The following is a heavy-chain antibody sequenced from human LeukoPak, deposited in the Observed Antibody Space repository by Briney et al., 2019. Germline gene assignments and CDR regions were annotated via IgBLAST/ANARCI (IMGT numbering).Heavy chain of an antibody. Sequence: GGSLRLSCAASGFTFSSYEMNWVRQAPGKGLEWVSYISSSGSTIYYADSVKGRFTISRDDSKNTLYLQMHILRAEDTALYYCAKPVIPSSYQETYYMDVWGKGTTVTVS. CDR3: AKPVIPSSYQETYYMDV. CDR2: ISSSGSTI. D-gene: IGHD1-14*01. CDR1: GFTFSSYE. J-gene: IGHJ6*03. V-gene: IGHV3-48*03.